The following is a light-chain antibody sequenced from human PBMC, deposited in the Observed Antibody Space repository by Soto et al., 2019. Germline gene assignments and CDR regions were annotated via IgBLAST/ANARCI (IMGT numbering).Light chain of an antibody. CDR2: DTS. J-gene: IGLJ7*01. CDR1: TGDVTNGRW. CDR3: LLFYDGVAV. V-gene: IGLV7-46*01. Sequence: QAVVTQESSLTVSPGETVTLTCGCSTGDVTNGRWPYWFQQRPGQVPRTLIHDTSNKHSWTPARFSGSLLGGKAALTLSGAQPEDEAAYYCLLFYDGVAVFGGGTQLTVL.